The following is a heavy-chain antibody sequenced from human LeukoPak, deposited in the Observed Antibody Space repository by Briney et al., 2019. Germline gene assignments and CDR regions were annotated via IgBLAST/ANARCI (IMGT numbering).Heavy chain of an antibody. CDR2: INPNSGGT. CDR3: ARALVGATPFDY. V-gene: IGHV1-2*02. Sequence: ASVKVSCKASGYTFTGYYMHWVRQAPGQGLEWMGWINPNSGGTNYAQKFQGRVTMTRDTSISTAYMELSRLRSDGTAVYYCARALVGATPFDYWGQGTLVTVSS. D-gene: IGHD1-26*01. J-gene: IGHJ4*02. CDR1: GYTFTGYY.